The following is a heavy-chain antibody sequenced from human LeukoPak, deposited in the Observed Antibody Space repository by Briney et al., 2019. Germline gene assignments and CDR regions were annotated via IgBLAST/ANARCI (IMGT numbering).Heavy chain of an antibody. J-gene: IGHJ4*02. CDR3: ARDGGSSPLDY. Sequence: PSETLSLTCTVSGDSISSSTYYWGWIRQPPGKGLEWIGEIYHSGSTNYNPSLKSRVTISVDKSKNQFSLKLSSVTAADTAVYYCARDGGSSPLDYWGQGTLVTVSS. CDR1: GDSISSSTYY. CDR2: IYHSGST. V-gene: IGHV4-39*07. D-gene: IGHD3-10*01.